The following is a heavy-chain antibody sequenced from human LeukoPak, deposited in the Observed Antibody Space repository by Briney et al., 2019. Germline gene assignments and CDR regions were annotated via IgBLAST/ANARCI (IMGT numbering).Heavy chain of an antibody. CDR1: GGSISSYY. V-gene: IGHV4-4*07. J-gene: IGHJ6*02. Sequence: PSETLSLTCTDSGGSISSYYWSWIRQPAGKGLEWIGHIYTSGSTNYNPSLKSRVTMSVDTSKNQFSLKLSSVTAADTAVYYCARDKGCSSTSCYMVGRYYYYYGMDVWGQGTTVTVSS. CDR3: ARDKGCSSTSCYMVGRYYYYYGMDV. D-gene: IGHD2-2*01. CDR2: IYTSGST.